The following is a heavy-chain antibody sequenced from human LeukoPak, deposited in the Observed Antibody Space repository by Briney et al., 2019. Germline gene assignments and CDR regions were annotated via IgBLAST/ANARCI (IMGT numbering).Heavy chain of an antibody. CDR1: GYTFTGYY. Sequence: ASVKVSCKASGYTFTGYYMHWVRQAPGQGLEWMGWINPNSGGTNYAQKFQGRVTMTTDTSTSTAYMELRSLRSDDTAVYYCARDREGEYSSGWYASVGFDPWGQGTLVTVSS. J-gene: IGHJ5*02. V-gene: IGHV1-2*02. D-gene: IGHD6-19*01. CDR3: ARDREGEYSSGWYASVGFDP. CDR2: INPNSGGT.